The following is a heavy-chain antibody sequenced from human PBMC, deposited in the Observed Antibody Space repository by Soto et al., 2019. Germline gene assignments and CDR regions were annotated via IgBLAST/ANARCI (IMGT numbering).Heavy chain of an antibody. D-gene: IGHD3-10*01. Sequence: QVQLVESGGGVVQPGRSLRLSCAASGFTFSSYGMHWVRQAPGKGLEWVAVISYDGSNKYYADSVKGRFTISRDNSKNTLYLQMNSLRAEDTAVYYCAKDQGEGLGELLSIDYWGQGTLVTVSS. CDR2: ISYDGSNK. J-gene: IGHJ4*02. CDR3: AKDQGEGLGELLSIDY. CDR1: GFTFSSYG. V-gene: IGHV3-30*18.